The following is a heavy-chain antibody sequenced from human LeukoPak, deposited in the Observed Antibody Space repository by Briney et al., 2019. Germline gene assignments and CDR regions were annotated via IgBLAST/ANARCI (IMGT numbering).Heavy chain of an antibody. CDR1: GGSISTDDYY. Sequence: SETLSLTCTVSGGSISTDDYYWSWIRQPPGKGLEWIGYIYYSGSTYYNPSLKSRVTVSVDTSKNQFSLKVNSVTAADTAMYYRARVVPATIAAYYYYYMDVWGKGTTVTVSS. J-gene: IGHJ6*03. D-gene: IGHD2-2*01. CDR2: IYYSGST. CDR3: ARVVPATIAAYYYYYMDV. V-gene: IGHV4-30-4*08.